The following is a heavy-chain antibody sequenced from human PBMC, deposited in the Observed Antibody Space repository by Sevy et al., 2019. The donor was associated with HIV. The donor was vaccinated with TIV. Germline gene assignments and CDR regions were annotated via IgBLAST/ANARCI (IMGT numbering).Heavy chain of an antibody. CDR3: AKEGHYYYDSSGYYGMDV. CDR2: IWYDGSNK. CDR1: GFTFNTFG. V-gene: IGHV3-30*02. Sequence: GGSLRLSCAASGFTFNTFGMHWVRQAPGKGLEWVAEIWYDGSNKYYEESVKGRITISRDNSKNTLFLQMNSLRADDTAVYYCAKEGHYYYDSSGYYGMDVWGQGTTVTVSS. D-gene: IGHD3-22*01. J-gene: IGHJ6*02.